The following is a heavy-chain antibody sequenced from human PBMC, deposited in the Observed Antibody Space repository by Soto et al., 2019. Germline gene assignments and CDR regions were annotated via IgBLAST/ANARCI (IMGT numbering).Heavy chain of an antibody. CDR1: GFTFSSYS. CDR3: ARQRYSYGSGYFDY. J-gene: IGHJ4*02. Sequence: GGSLRLSCPASGFTFSSYSMTWVRQPPGKGLEWVSYISSSSSTIYYADSVKGRFTISRDNAKNSLYLQMNSLRDEDTAVYYCARQRYSYGSGYFDYWGQGTLVTVSS. V-gene: IGHV3-48*02. D-gene: IGHD5-18*01. CDR2: ISSSSSTI.